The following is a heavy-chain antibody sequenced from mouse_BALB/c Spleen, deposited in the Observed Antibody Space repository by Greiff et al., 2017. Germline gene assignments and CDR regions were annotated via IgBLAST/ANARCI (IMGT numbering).Heavy chain of an antibody. V-gene: IGHV2-9*02. CDR1: GSSLPSYG. Sequence: VKLQESGPGLVAPSQSLSITCTVSGSSLPSYGVHWVRQPPGKGLEWLGVIWAGGSTNYNSALMSRLSISKDNSKSQVFLKMNSLQTDDTAMYYCARDNYDEEWFAYWGQGTLVTVSA. CDR3: ARDNYDEEWFAY. J-gene: IGHJ3*01. D-gene: IGHD2-4*01. CDR2: IWAGGST.